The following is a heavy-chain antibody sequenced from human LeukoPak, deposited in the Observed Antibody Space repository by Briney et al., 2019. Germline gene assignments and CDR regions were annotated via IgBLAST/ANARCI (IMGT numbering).Heavy chain of an antibody. CDR3: ARARTEVVPDALGI. J-gene: IGHJ4*02. Sequence: GSSVKVSCKASGGAFSSYAISWVRQAPGQGLEWMGRTNPLFGTTDYAQKFQGRVTITTDESKNTAYLELNSLRRGETAVDYCARARTEVVPDALGIWGQGTLVTVSS. V-gene: IGHV1-69*05. CDR1: GGAFSSYA. D-gene: IGHD2-2*01. CDR2: TNPLFGTT.